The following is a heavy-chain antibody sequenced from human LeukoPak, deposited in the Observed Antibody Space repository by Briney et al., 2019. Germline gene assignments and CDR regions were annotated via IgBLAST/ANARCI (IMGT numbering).Heavy chain of an antibody. V-gene: IGHV3-23*01. CDR1: GFTFSSYA. Sequence: GGSLRLSCATSGFTFSSYAMSWVRQAPGKGLEWVSVISGSGGSTYYADSVKGRFTISRDTSKNTLYLQMNSLRAEDPAVYYCAKSIAASEGVSYFDYWGQGTLVTVSS. CDR3: AKSIAASEGVSYFDY. J-gene: IGHJ4*02. CDR2: ISGSGGST. D-gene: IGHD6-13*01.